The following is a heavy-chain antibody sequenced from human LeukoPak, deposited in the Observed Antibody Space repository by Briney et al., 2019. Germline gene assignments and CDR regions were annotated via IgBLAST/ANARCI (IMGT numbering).Heavy chain of an antibody. CDR2: ISGSGGST. Sequence: GGSLRLSCAASGFTFSSYAMSWVRQAPGKGLEWVSAISGSGGSTYYADSVKGRFTISRDNSKNTLYLQMNSLRAEDTAVYYCAKVGAYCSGGSCYPQFDYWGQGTLVTVSS. CDR1: GFTFSSYA. CDR3: AKVGAYCSGGSCYPQFDY. D-gene: IGHD2-15*01. V-gene: IGHV3-23*01. J-gene: IGHJ4*02.